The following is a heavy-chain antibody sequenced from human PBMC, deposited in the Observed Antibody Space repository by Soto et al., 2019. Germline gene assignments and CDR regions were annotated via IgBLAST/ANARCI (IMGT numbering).Heavy chain of an antibody. CDR2: ISYDGSNK. V-gene: IGHV3-30*18. Sequence: GGSLILSCAASGFTFSSYGMHWVRQAPGKGLEWVAVISYDGSNKYYADSVKGRFTISRDNSKNTLYLQMNSLRAEDTAVYYCSNLYGAYPLFDYRGPGPLVTVSS. CDR1: GFTFSSYG. CDR3: SNLYGAYPLFDY. D-gene: IGHD4-17*01. J-gene: IGHJ4*02.